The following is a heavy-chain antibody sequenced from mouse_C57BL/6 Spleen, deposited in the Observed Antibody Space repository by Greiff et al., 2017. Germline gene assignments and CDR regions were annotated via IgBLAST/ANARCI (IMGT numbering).Heavy chain of an antibody. V-gene: IGHV3-1*01. J-gene: IGHJ3*01. D-gene: IGHD1-1*01. CDR2: ISYSGST. Sequence: EVKLEESGPGMVKPSQSLSLSCTVTGYSITSGYDWHWIRHLPGNKLECMGYISYSGSTNYNPSLKSRISITHATSKNHFFLKWSSVTTEETAKYYWARGGYSSSPAWLAYWGQGTLVTVSA. CDR1: GYSITSGYD. CDR3: ARGGYSSSPAWLAY.